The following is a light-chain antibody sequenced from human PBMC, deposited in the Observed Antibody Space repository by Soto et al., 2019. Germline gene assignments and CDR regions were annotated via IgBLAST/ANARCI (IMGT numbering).Light chain of an antibody. CDR2: DAS. Sequence: IPCRASQSISSWLAWYQQKPGKAPKLIIYDASSLESGVPSRFSGSGSGTEFTLTISSLQPEDFATYYCQQYNRYSRTYGQGTKVDIK. CDR3: QQYNRYSRT. CDR1: QSISSW. J-gene: IGKJ1*01. V-gene: IGKV1-5*01.